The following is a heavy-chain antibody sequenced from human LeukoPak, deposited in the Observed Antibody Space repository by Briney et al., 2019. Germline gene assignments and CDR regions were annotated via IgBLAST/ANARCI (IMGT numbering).Heavy chain of an antibody. V-gene: IGHV1-69*04. CDR1: GGTFSSYA. J-gene: IGHJ4*02. CDR3: ARVRSSGWSQVFDY. D-gene: IGHD6-19*01. CDR2: IIPILGIA. Sequence: SVKVSCKASGGTFSSYAISWVRQAPGQGLEWMGRIIPILGIANYAQKLQGRVTMTTDTSTSTAYMELRSLRSDDTAVYYCARVRSSGWSQVFDYWGQGTLVTVSS.